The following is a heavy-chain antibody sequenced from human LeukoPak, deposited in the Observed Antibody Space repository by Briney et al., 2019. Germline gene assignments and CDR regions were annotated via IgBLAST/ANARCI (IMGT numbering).Heavy chain of an antibody. CDR3: AKDLLGRIAAAPS. CDR2: TTGSGGVT. V-gene: IGHV3-23*01. D-gene: IGHD6-13*01. J-gene: IGHJ4*02. Sequence: GGSLRLSCAASGYTFSSHSLSWVRQAPGKGLEWVSATTGSGGVTYYADSVKGRFTISRDNSKNTLYLQMNSLRAEDTALYYCAKDLLGRIAAAPSWGQGTLVTVSS. CDR1: GYTFSSHS.